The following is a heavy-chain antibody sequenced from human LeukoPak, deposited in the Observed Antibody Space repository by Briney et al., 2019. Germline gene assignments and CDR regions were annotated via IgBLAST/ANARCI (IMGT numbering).Heavy chain of an antibody. D-gene: IGHD3-10*01. CDR1: GGSISSYY. J-gene: IGHJ5*02. CDR2: IYYNGNT. Sequence: KPSETLSLTCTVSGGSISSYYWSWIRQPPGKGLEWIGYIYYNGNTNYNPSLKSRVTISLDKSKNQLSLKLTSVTAADTAVYYCARGLYGSDSYTSWFDPWGQGTLVTVYS. CDR3: ARGLYGSDSYTSWFDP. V-gene: IGHV4-59*01.